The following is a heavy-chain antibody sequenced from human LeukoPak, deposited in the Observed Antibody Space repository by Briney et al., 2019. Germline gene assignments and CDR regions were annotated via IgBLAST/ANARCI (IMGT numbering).Heavy chain of an antibody. CDR1: GYSFTAHW. D-gene: IGHD6-19*01. V-gene: IGHV5-10-1*01. CDR2: IDPTDSYT. J-gene: IGHJ4*01. CDR3: ARLTLVAVAEIRDY. Sequence: GGSLKISCKGSGYSFTAHWISWVPQMPGKGLEWIGWIDPTDSYTNYSPSFQGHLTISADKYNSTAFLQWSSLKASDTAMYYCARLTLVAVAEIRDYWGQGTLVTVSS.